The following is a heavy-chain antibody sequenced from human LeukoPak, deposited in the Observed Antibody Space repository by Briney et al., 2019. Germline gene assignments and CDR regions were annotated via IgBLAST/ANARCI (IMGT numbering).Heavy chain of an antibody. J-gene: IGHJ4*02. CDR1: GFTFSSYS. D-gene: IGHD6-19*01. Sequence: GSLRLSCAASGFTFSSYSMNWVRQAPGKGLGWVSSISSSSSYIYYADSVKGRFTISRDNAKNSLYLQMNSLRAEDTAVYYCARDHGYSSGWYAPPLGYWGQGTLVTVSS. CDR2: ISSSSSYI. CDR3: ARDHGYSSGWYAPPLGY. V-gene: IGHV3-21*01.